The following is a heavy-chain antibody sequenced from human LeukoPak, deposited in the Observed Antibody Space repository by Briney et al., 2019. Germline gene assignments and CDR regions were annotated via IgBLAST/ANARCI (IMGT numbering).Heavy chain of an antibody. Sequence: GGSLRLSCAASGFSFSNYGMHWVRQAPGKGLEWVAVISHDGSSKYYADSVKGRFTISRDNSKNTLFLQMDSVTTEDTAVYFCARVDWEGSGTYYFDSWGQGTPVTVSS. CDR3: ARVDWEGSGTYYFDS. CDR1: GFSFSNYG. V-gene: IGHV3-30-3*01. CDR2: ISHDGSSK. D-gene: IGHD1-26*01. J-gene: IGHJ4*02.